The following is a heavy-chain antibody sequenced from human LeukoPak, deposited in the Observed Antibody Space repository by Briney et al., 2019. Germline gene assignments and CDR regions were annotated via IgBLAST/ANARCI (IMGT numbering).Heavy chain of an antibody. D-gene: IGHD2-15*01. J-gene: IGHJ3*02. V-gene: IGHV1-69*05. CDR3: ARWSYCSGGSCYRQRGSAFDI. CDR1: GGTFSSYA. CDR2: IIPIFGTA. Sequence: ASVKVSCKASGGTFSSYAISWVRQAPGQGLEWMVGIIPIFGTANYAQKFQGRVTITTDESTSTAYMELSSLRSEDTAVYYCARWSYCSGGSCYRQRGSAFDIWGQGTMVTVSS.